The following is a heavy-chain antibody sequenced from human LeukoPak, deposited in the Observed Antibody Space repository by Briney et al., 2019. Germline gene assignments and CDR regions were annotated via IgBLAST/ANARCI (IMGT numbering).Heavy chain of an antibody. D-gene: IGHD3-16*01. J-gene: IGHJ4*02. V-gene: IGHV3-74*01. CDR2: INNDGRVT. CDR1: GFTFSSHW. Sequence: GGSLRLSCAASGFTFSSHWMHWVRQAPGKGLVWVSFINNDGRVTRYADSVKGRFTISRDNAKNTVYPQMNSLRAEDTAMYYCARGGQGAVDYWGQGTLVTVSS. CDR3: ARGGQGAVDY.